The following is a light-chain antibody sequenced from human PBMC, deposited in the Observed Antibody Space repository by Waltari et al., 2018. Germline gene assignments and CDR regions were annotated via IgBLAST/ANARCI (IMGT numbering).Light chain of an antibody. CDR2: YVF. CDR1: QSLRHSDGKTY. V-gene: IGKV2-29*02. Sequence: DIVMTQTPPSLSVTPGQPASISCKSSQSLRHSDGKTYLHWYLQTTGPPPQVLIYYVFSRFSGVPDRFSGSGSGTDFTLKISRVEAEDVGVYYGMQGINFRTFGQGTRLEIK. J-gene: IGKJ5*01. CDR3: MQGINFRT.